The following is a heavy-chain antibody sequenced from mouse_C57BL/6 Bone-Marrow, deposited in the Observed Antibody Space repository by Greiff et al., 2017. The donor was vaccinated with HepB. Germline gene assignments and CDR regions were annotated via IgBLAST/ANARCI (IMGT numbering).Heavy chain of an antibody. D-gene: IGHD1-1*01. J-gene: IGHJ2*01. V-gene: IGHV1-72*01. CDR3: ARERDLYYYGKDYFDY. CDR2: IDPNSGGT. Sequence: VKLQQPGAELVKPGASVKLSCKASGYTFTSYWMHWVKQRPGRGLEWIGRIDPNSGGTKYNEKFKSKATLTVDKPSSTAYMQLSSLTSEDSAVYYCARERDLYYYGKDYFDYWGQGTTLTVSS. CDR1: GYTFTSYW.